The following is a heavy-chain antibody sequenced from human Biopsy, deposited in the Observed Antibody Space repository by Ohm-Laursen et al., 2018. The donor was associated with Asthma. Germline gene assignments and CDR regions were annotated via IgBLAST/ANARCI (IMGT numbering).Heavy chain of an antibody. CDR2: ISFDGSNK. V-gene: IGHV3-30*18. J-gene: IGHJ4*02. CDR1: GFTFSNYG. D-gene: IGHD1-26*01. Sequence: SLRLSCAASGFTFSNYGMHWVRQAPGKGLDWVAVISFDGSNKNYTDSVKGRFAISRDNSRNTLYLQMNSLRAEDTAVYYCAKDVFPGWELRRGPDYWGQGTLVTVSA. CDR3: AKDVFPGWELRRGPDY.